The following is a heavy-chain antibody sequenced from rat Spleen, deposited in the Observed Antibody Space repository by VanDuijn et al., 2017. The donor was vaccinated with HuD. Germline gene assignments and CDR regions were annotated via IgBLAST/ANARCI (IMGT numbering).Heavy chain of an antibody. CDR2: ITNAGGTT. CDR1: GFTFNNYW. CDR3: TGPFDY. Sequence: EVQLVESGGGLVQPGRSLKLSCVASGFTFNNYWMTWIRQAPGKGLEWVASITNAGGTTHYPDYVKGRFTISRDNAKSTLYLQMNSLRSEDTAIYYCTGPFDYWGQGVMVTVSP. V-gene: IGHV5-31*01. J-gene: IGHJ2*01.